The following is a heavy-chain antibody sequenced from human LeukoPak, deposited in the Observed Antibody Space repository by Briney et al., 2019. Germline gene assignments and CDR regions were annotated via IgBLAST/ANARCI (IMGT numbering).Heavy chain of an antibody. CDR2: XXXXXTTI. CDR3: ARDARSHCGTDACYGPYFDY. D-gene: IGHD2-2*01. CDR1: GFTFSTSS. Sequence: GGSLRLSCAASGFTFSTSSMNWVRQTPGKGLXXXXXXXXXXTTIYYADSVKGRFTISRDNAKNSLYLQMNDLRVEDTGVYFCARDARSHCGTDACYGPYFDYWGQGSLVTVSS. V-gene: IGHV3-48*01. J-gene: IGHJ4*02.